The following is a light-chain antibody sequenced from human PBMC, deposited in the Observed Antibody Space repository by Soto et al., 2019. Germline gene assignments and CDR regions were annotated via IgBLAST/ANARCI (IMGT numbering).Light chain of an antibody. J-gene: IGKJ5*01. CDR2: GAS. CDR3: QQARRFPIT. V-gene: IGKV1-6*01. Sequence: AGQVTQSPSSLSASVGDRVTITCLASQGIRTDLGWYQQSPGKAPKVLIVGASTLQSGVPSKFRVSGSGTDYTLTISSLQPEDFELYYCQQARRFPITFGQGTRLEIK. CDR1: QGIRTD.